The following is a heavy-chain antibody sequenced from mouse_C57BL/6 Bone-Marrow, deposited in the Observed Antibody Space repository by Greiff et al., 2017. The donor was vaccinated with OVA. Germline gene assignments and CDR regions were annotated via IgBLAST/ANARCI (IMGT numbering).Heavy chain of an antibody. CDR1: GYTFTSYW. D-gene: IGHD2-1*01. V-gene: IGHV1-50*01. J-gene: IGHJ2*01. CDR3: ASGYGNYLYYFDY. Sequence: QVQLKQPGAELVKPGASVKLSCKASGYTFTSYWMQWVKQRPGQGLEWIGEIDPSDSYTNYNQKFKGKATLTVDTSSSTAYMQLSSLTSEDSAVYYCASGYGNYLYYFDYWGQGTTLTVSS. CDR2: IDPSDSYT.